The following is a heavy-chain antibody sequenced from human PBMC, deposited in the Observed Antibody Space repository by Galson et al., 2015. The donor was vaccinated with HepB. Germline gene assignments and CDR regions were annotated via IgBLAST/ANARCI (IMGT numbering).Heavy chain of an antibody. J-gene: IGHJ4*02. CDR2: ISYDGSNK. CDR1: GFTFSSYA. V-gene: IGHV3-30*04. CDR3: AKDYYDSSGYSNPTD. D-gene: IGHD3-22*01. Sequence: SLRLSCAASGFTFSSYAMHWVRQAPGKGLEWVAVISYDGSNKYYADSVKGRFTISRDNSKNTLYLQMNSLRAEDTAVYYCAKDYYDSSGYSNPTDWGQGTLVTVSS.